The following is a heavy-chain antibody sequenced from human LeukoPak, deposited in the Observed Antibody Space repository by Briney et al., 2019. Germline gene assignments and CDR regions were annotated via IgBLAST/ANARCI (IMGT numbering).Heavy chain of an antibody. CDR3: ASIPPVSDTIDY. Sequence: ASVKVSCKASGGTFSSYAISWVRQAPGQGLEWMGGIIPIFGTANYAQKFQGRVTITTDESTNTAYMELSSLRSEDTAVYYCASIPPVSDTIDYWGQGTPVTVSS. J-gene: IGHJ4*02. V-gene: IGHV1-69*05. CDR2: IIPIFGTA. CDR1: GGTFSSYA. D-gene: IGHD2-21*01.